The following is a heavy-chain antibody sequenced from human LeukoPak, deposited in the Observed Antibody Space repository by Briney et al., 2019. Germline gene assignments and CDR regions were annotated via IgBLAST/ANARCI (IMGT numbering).Heavy chain of an antibody. CDR2: IYTSGST. V-gene: IGHV4-61*02. Sequence: SETLSLTCTVSGGSISSGSYYWSWIRQPAGKGLEWIGRIYTSGSTNYNPSLKSRVTISVDTSKNQFSLKLSSVTAADTAVYYCAKKGAAEYSSSSMGFDPWGQGTLVTVSS. D-gene: IGHD6-6*01. CDR3: AKKGAAEYSSSSMGFDP. J-gene: IGHJ5*02. CDR1: GGSISSGSYY.